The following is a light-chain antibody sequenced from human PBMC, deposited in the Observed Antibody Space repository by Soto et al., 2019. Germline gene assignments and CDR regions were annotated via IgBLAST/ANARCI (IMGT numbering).Light chain of an antibody. Sequence: EIVLTQSPGTLSLSPGERATLSCRASQSVSSSYLAWYQQKPGQAPRLLIYGTSSRATAIPDRFSGSGSGTDFTLTISRLEPAEVAVYYCQQYGSASWTFGQGTKVDIK. J-gene: IGKJ1*01. CDR2: GTS. V-gene: IGKV3-20*01. CDR1: QSVSSSY. CDR3: QQYGSASWT.